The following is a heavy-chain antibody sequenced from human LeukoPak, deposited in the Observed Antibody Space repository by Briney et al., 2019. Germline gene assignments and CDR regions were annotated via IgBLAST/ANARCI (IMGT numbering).Heavy chain of an antibody. Sequence: PGGSLRLSCAASGFTLRSYEMNWVRQAPGKGLEWVSYISSSGSTIYSADSVKGRFTISRDSAKNSLYLQMNSLRAEDTAVYYCARVQWLLREYFDYWGQGTLVTVSS. CDR2: ISSSGSTI. V-gene: IGHV3-48*03. CDR3: ARVQWLLREYFDY. D-gene: IGHD6-19*01. CDR1: GFTLRSYE. J-gene: IGHJ4*02.